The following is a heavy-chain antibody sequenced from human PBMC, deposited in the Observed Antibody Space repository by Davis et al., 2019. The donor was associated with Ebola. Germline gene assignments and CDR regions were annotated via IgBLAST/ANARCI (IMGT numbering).Heavy chain of an antibody. J-gene: IGHJ6*02. D-gene: IGHD2-2*01. CDR3: ASDYCSSTSCYSWYYYYGMDV. Sequence: GGSLRLSCAASGFTFSSYAMSWVRQAPGKGLEWVSVIYSGGSTYYADSVKGRFTISRDNSKNTLYLQMNSLRAEDTAVYYCASDYCSSTSCYSWYYYYGMDVWGQGTTVTVSS. V-gene: IGHV3-66*01. CDR2: IYSGGST. CDR1: GFTFSSYA.